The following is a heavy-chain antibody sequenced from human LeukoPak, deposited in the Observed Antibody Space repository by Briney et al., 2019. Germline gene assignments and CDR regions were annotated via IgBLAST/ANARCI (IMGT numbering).Heavy chain of an antibody. D-gene: IGHD3-9*01. V-gene: IGHV4-30-4*01. Sequence: PSETLSLTCTVSGGSISSGDYYWSWLRQPPGTGLEWIGYIYYSGSTYYNPSLKSRVTISVDTSKNQFSLKLSSVTAADTAVYYCARAALGRYFDWLRPLDYWGQGTLSPSPQ. CDR1: GGSISSGDYY. CDR2: IYYSGST. CDR3: ARAALGRYFDWLRPLDY. J-gene: IGHJ4*02.